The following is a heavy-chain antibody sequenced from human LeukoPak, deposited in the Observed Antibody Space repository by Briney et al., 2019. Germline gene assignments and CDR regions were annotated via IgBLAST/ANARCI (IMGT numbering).Heavy chain of an antibody. Sequence: GGSLRLSCAASGFTFSSYAMSWVRQAPGKGLEWVSAISGSGGSTYYADSVKGRFTISRDNSKNTLYLQMNSLRAEDTAVYYCAPQPYYYDSSGYYYYXXMDVWGKGTTVTVSS. CDR1: GFTFSSYA. D-gene: IGHD3-22*01. J-gene: IGHJ6*03. CDR2: ISGSGGST. V-gene: IGHV3-23*01. CDR3: APQPYYYDSSGYYYYXXMDV.